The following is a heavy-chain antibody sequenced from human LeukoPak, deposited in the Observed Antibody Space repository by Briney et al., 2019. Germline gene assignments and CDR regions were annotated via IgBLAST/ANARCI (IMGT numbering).Heavy chain of an antibody. D-gene: IGHD2-2*01. CDR2: IKQDGSEK. CDR3: VRDCSSASLSSGRYYAMDV. Sequence: TGGSLRLSCAASGFTFNDYWMTWVRQAPGKGLEWVAHIKQDGSEKYYVDSLKGRFTISRDNAKNSLFLQMNSLRAEDTAVYYCVRDCSSASLSSGRYYAMDVWGKGTTVTVSS. V-gene: IGHV3-7*03. J-gene: IGHJ6*04. CDR1: GFTFNDYW.